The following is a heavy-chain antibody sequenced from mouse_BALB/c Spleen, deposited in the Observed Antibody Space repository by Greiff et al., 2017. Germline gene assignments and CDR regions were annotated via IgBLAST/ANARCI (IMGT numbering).Heavy chain of an antibody. CDR1: GFAFSSYD. CDR3: ARRGYYGSSYGYWYFDV. Sequence: DVKLVESGGGLVKPGGSLKLSCAASGFAFSSYDMSWVRQTPEKRLEWVAYISSGGGSTYYPDTVKGRFTISRDNAKNTLYLQMSSLKSEDTAMYYCARRGYYGSSYGYWYFDVWGAGTTVTVSS. CDR2: ISSGGGST. J-gene: IGHJ1*01. V-gene: IGHV5-12-1*01. D-gene: IGHD1-1*01.